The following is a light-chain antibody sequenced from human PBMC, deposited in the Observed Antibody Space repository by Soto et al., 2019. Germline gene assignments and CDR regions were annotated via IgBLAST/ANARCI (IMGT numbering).Light chain of an antibody. J-gene: IGKJ1*01. CDR1: QSVSSY. Sequence: EIVLTQSPATLSLSPGERATLSCRASQSVSSYLAWYQQKPGQAPRLLIYDASNRATGIPARFSGSGSGTDFTLTTSCLQSEDFAVYYCLHYKDWPRWTFGQGTKVDIK. CDR2: DAS. V-gene: IGKV3-11*01. CDR3: LHYKDWPRWT.